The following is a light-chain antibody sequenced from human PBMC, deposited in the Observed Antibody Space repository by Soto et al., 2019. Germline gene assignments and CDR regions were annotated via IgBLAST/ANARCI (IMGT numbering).Light chain of an antibody. J-gene: IGLJ2*01. Sequence: QSVLTQPRSVSGSPGQSVTISCTGTSSDVGAYNYVSWYQQDPGKAPKLMIYDVTKRPSGVPDRFSGSKSGNTASLTISGLQAEDEADYYCCSYAGSYTLIFGGGTKLTVL. V-gene: IGLV2-11*01. CDR2: DVT. CDR1: SSDVGAYNY. CDR3: CSYAGSYTLI.